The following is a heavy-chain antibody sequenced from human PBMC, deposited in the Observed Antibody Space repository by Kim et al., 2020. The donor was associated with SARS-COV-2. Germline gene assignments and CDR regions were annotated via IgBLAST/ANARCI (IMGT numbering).Heavy chain of an antibody. CDR1: GFSFSSYG. D-gene: IGHD3-22*01. CDR3: APYDPDGFYI. V-gene: IGHV3-33*08. CDR2: IRYDGSST. J-gene: IGHJ3*02. Sequence: GGSLRLSCAASGFSFSSYGMCWVRQAPGKGLEWVSVIRYDGSSTDFADSVRGRFTISRDNSKSTLYLQMNSLRAEDTAVYYCAPYDPDGFYIWGQGTM.